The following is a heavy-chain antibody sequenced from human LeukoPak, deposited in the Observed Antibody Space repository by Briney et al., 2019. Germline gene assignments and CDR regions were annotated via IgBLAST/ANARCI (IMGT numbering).Heavy chain of an antibody. Sequence: GGSLRLSCAASGFTFSRYAMSWLRQAPGKGLDGVSAISGSGGSTYYADDVKGRFTISRDNTKNTLYLQMNSLRAEDTAVYYCAKGPTAHDAFDIWGQGTMVTVSS. V-gene: IGHV3-23*01. CDR3: AKGPTAHDAFDI. CDR1: GFTFSRYA. CDR2: ISGSGGST. D-gene: IGHD4-17*01. J-gene: IGHJ3*02.